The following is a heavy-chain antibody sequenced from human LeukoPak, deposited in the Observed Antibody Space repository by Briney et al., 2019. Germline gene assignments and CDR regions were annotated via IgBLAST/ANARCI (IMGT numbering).Heavy chain of an antibody. CDR3: AKERSYGYRYYYYGMDV. V-gene: IGHV3-30*18. D-gene: IGHD5-18*01. Sequence: PGGSLRSSCAAPGFTFSSYGIHGARQAPGKGLEWGAVYPYDGSNKYYADSVKGRFTISRDNSKNTLYLQMNSLRAEDTAVYYCAKERSYGYRYYYYGMDVWGQGTTVTVSS. CDR1: GFTFSSYG. CDR2: YPYDGSNK. J-gene: IGHJ6*02.